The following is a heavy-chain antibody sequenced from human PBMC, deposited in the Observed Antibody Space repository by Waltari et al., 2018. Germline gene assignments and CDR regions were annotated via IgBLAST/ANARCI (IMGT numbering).Heavy chain of an antibody. CDR1: GFTFSGYS. CDR2: ISGDSRFI. V-gene: IGHV3-21*01. J-gene: IGHJ4*02. Sequence: EVQLVESGGGLVKPGGSLRLSCEASGFTFSGYSMNWVRQAPGKGLEWVSSISGDSRFIYYADSVNGRFTISSDDAENSLYLQMNSLRVEDTAVYYCARDRRGYFDYWGPGTLVSVSS. D-gene: IGHD3-16*01. CDR3: ARDRRGYFDY.